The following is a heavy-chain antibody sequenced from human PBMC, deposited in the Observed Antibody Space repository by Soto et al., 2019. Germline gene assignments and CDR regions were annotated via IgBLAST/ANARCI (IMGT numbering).Heavy chain of an antibody. CDR3: TRDAQQLANYGMDV. V-gene: IGHV3-33*01. CDR1: GFSFNSHG. J-gene: IGHJ6*02. Sequence: QVQLVESGGNVVQPGGSLRLSCAASGFSFNSHGMHWVRQAPGKGLEWVAHLWAGGNIRYYAYSVNGRFTISSDHSKNTLYLQMSRLGAEDTAVYYCTRDAQQLANYGMDVWGQGTTVTVSS. CDR2: LWAGGNIR. D-gene: IGHD6-13*01.